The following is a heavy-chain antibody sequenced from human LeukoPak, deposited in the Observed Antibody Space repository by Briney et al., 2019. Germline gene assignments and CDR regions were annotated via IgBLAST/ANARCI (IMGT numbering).Heavy chain of an antibody. CDR2: ISPSGGST. CDR3: AMCLSGYYLGFDY. CDR1: GYTFTSNY. J-gene: IGHJ4*02. Sequence: GASVKVSCKAFGYTFTSNYMHWVRQAPGQGPEWMGVISPSGGSTTYAQKFQGRVTMTRDTSISTAYMELSRLRSDDTAVYYCAMCLSGYYLGFDYWGQGTLVTVSS. V-gene: IGHV1-46*01. D-gene: IGHD3-3*01.